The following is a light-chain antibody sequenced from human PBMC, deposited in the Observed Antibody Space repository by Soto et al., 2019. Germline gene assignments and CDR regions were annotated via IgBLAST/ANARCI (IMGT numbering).Light chain of an antibody. V-gene: IGKV1-33*01. CDR2: DAT. CDR3: HQYDSLPPT. Sequence: DTQMTQSPSSLSASVADRVTISCQASQDINKYLNWYQQTKGKAPKLLIFDATNLETGVPSRFSGARSRTHFSFTISRLQTEDFETYSCHQYDSLPPTFGQGTRLEIK. CDR1: QDINKY. J-gene: IGKJ5*01.